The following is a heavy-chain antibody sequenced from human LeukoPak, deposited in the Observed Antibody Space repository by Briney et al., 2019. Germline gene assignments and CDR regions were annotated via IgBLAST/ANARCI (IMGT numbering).Heavy chain of an antibody. V-gene: IGHV4-59*12. J-gene: IGHJ3*02. CDR2: IYYSVST. CDR1: GGSISSYY. CDR3: AGDYSSRDAFDI. D-gene: IGHD6-13*01. Sequence: SETLSLTFTVSGGSISSYYWSWIRQPPGTGLEWIGYIYYSVSTYYNPSLKSRVTISLDTSKNQFSLKLSSVTAADTAVHYCAGDYSSRDAFDIWGQGTMVTVSS.